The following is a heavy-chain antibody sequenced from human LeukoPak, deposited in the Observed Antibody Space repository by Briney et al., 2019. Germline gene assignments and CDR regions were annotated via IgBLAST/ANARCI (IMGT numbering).Heavy chain of an antibody. J-gene: IGHJ1*01. CDR2: FNDCGST. CDR1: GGAFSDYD. D-gene: IGHD2-2*01. V-gene: IGHV4-34*01. Sequence: SETLSLTCAVYGGAFSDYDWSWIRQPPGQGLKESGGFNDCGSTNYNPSLKSRLLISVDTSKKQFSLILSSVPAADTAVYFCARESRYCSSTSCSGWYFQHWGQGTLVTVSS. CDR3: ARESRYCSSTSCSGWYFQH.